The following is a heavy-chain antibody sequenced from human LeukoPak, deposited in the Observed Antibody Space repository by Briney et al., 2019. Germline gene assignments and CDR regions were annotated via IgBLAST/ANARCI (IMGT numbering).Heavy chain of an antibody. CDR1: GGSFSGYY. Sequence: PSETLSLTCSVSGGSFSGYYWSWIRQPPGKGLEWIGYIYYSGSTNYNPSLKSRVTISVDTSKNQFSLKLSSVTAADTAVYYCARLPRGTSGWYRFDYWGQGTLVTVSS. V-gene: IGHV4-59*08. D-gene: IGHD6-19*01. J-gene: IGHJ4*02. CDR3: ARLPRGTSGWYRFDY. CDR2: IYYSGST.